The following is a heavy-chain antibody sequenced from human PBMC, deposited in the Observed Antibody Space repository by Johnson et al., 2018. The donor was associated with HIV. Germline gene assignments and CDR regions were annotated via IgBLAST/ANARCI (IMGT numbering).Heavy chain of an antibody. D-gene: IGHD5-12*01. CDR3: ARAFPPSGYDFRGRSYAFDI. J-gene: IGHJ3*02. Sequence: QVQLVESGGGVVQPGRSLRLSCAASGFTFSSYAMHWVRQAPGKGLEWLAFIRYDGSNEYYVDSVKGRFTIPRDNAKNSLYLQMNSLRAEDTAVYYCARAFPPSGYDFRGRSYAFDIWGQGTLVTVSS. CDR2: IRYDGSNE. CDR1: GFTFSSYA. V-gene: IGHV3-33*08.